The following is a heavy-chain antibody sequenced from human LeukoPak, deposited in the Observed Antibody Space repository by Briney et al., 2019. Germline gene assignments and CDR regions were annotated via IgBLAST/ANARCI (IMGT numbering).Heavy chain of an antibody. CDR1: GYTFTGYY. D-gene: IGHD3-10*01. CDR2: INPNSGGT. J-gene: IGHJ4*02. V-gene: IGHV1-2*02. Sequence: ASVKVSCKASGYTFTGYYMHWVRQAPGQGLEWMGWINPNSGGTNYAQKFQGRVTMTRDTSISTAYMELSRLRSDDTAVYYCARDPPLRRVIIRWVIWGQGTLGTVSS. CDR3: ARDPPLRRVIIRWVI.